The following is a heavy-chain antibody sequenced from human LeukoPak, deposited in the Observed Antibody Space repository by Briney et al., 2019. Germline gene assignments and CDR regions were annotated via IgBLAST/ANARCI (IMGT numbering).Heavy chain of an antibody. D-gene: IGHD4-23*01. CDR1: GGSFSGYY. Sequence: SETLSLTCAVYGGSFSGYYWSWIRQPPGKGLEWIGEINHSGSTNYNPSLKSRVTILVDTSKNQFSLKLSSVTAADTAVYYCARGRLIYGGNPYGYWGQGTLVTVS. J-gene: IGHJ4*02. CDR2: INHSGST. V-gene: IGHV4-34*01. CDR3: ARGRLIYGGNPYGY.